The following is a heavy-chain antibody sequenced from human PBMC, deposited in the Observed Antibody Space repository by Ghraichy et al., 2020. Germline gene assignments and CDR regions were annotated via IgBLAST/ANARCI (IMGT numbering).Heavy chain of an antibody. D-gene: IGHD3-16*02. CDR3: ARDSTFGGVIAHFDY. CDR2: IHSTGETA. J-gene: IGHJ4*02. V-gene: IGHV3-64*04. CDR1: GFTFSNYA. Sequence: GESLNISCSASGFTFSNYAMNWVRQAPGKGLEYVSAIHSTGETAYYADSVKGRFTISRDNAKNSLYLQMNSLRAEDTAVYYCARDSTFGGVIAHFDYWGQGTLVTVSS.